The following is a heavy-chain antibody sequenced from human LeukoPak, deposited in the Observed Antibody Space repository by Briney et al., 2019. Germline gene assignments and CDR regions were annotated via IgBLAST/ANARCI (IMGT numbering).Heavy chain of an antibody. CDR3: ARDLVSAGFDI. D-gene: IGHD6-6*01. Sequence: ASVKVSCKAFGYTFISHAMNWVRQAPGQGFELMGWINTNTGIPTYAQGFAGRFVFSLDNSVTTAYLQITSLKAEDTAVYYCARDLVSAGFDIWGQGTMVTVSS. J-gene: IGHJ3*02. V-gene: IGHV7-4-1*02. CDR2: INTNTGIP. CDR1: GYTFISHA.